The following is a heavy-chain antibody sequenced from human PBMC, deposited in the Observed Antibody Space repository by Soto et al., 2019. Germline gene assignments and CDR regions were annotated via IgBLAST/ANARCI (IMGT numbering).Heavy chain of an antibody. Sequence: QVQLQESGPGLVKPSQTLSLTCTVSGGSIISSDGYHWSWIRQHPGKGLEWIGYIYYSGNTYYNPSLNSRVTISVDTSKNQFSLKLNSVTAADTGVYDCARLHGGNRFFDYLGQGTLVTVSS. CDR3: ARLHGGNRFFDY. CDR2: IYYSGNT. D-gene: IGHD2-15*01. CDR1: GGSIISSDGYH. J-gene: IGHJ4*02. V-gene: IGHV4-31*03.